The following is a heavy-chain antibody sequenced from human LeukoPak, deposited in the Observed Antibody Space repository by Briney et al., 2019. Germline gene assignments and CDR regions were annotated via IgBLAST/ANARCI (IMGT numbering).Heavy chain of an antibody. Sequence: TGGSLRLSCAASGFTFSSYWMSWVRQAPGKGLEWVANINQDGSEKYYVDSVKGRFTISRDNAKNSLYLQMNSLRVEDTAVYYCARISYGDYPNPYFDYWGQGTLVTVSS. J-gene: IGHJ4*02. CDR1: GFTFSSYW. CDR2: INQDGSEK. V-gene: IGHV3-7*01. D-gene: IGHD4-17*01. CDR3: ARISYGDYPNPYFDY.